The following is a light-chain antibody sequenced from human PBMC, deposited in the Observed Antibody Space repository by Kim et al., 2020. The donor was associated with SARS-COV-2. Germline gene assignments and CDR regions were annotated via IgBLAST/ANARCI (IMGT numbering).Light chain of an antibody. V-gene: IGKV4-1*01. Sequence: DIVMTQSPDSLAVSLGERATINCKSSQSVLYSSNNKNYLAWYQQKPGQPPKLLIYWASTRESGVPDRFSGSGSGTDFTLTISRLQAEDVAVYYCQQYYTTPQGLTFGGGTKVDIK. CDR1: QSVLYSSNNKNY. J-gene: IGKJ4*01. CDR3: QQYYTTPQGLT. CDR2: WAS.